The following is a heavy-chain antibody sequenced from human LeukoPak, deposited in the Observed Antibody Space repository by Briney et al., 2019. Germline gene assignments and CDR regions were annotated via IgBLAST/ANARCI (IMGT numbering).Heavy chain of an antibody. V-gene: IGHV4-39*07. CDR2: IYYSGST. Sequence: SETLSLTCTVSGGSISSSSYYWGWIRQPPGKGLEWIGSIYYSGSTYYNPSLKSRVTISVDTSKNQFSLKLSSVTAADTAVYYCARERPHLNMGDILTGPIENAFDIWGQGTMVTVSS. CDR1: GGSISSSSYY. CDR3: ARERPHLNMGDILTGPIENAFDI. J-gene: IGHJ3*02. D-gene: IGHD3-9*01.